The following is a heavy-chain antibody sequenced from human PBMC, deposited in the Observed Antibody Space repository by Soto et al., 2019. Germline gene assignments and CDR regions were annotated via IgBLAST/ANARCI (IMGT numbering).Heavy chain of an antibody. Sequence: GGSLRLSCAASGFTVSSNYMSWVRQAPGKGLEWVSVIYSGGSTYYADSVKGRFTISRDNSKNTLYLQMNSLRAEDTAVYYCARTQNQPPFDHWGQGTLVTVSS. CDR3: ARTQNQPPFDH. CDR2: IYSGGST. D-gene: IGHD2-2*01. V-gene: IGHV3-53*01. J-gene: IGHJ4*02. CDR1: GFTVSSNY.